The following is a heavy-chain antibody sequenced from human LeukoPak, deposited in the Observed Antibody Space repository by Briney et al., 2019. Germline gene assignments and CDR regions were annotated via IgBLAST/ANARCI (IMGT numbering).Heavy chain of an antibody. CDR3: ARVSWGLYDILTGYPVGGAFDI. CDR2: ISAYNGNT. J-gene: IGHJ3*02. D-gene: IGHD3-9*01. CDR1: GYTFTGYY. Sequence: ASVKVSCKASGYTFTGYYIHWVRQAPGQGLEWMGWISAYNGNTNYAQKLQGRVTMTTDTSTSTAYMELRSLRSDDTAVYYCARVSWGLYDILTGYPVGGAFDIWGQGTMVTVSS. V-gene: IGHV1-18*04.